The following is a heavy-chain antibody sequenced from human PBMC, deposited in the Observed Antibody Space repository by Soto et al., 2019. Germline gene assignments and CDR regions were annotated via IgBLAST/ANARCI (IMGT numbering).Heavy chain of an antibody. CDR3: ATREPGHY. Sequence: QVQLVQSGAEVKKPGASVKVSCKASGYTFTTYYMHWVRQAPGQGLEWMGIISPDGGRTSYAQKPQGRGTRTRDTSTSAVYMELNSLRSEDTAVYYCATREPGHYWGQGTLVTVSS. CDR1: GYTFTTYY. CDR2: ISPDGGRT. V-gene: IGHV1-46*01. J-gene: IGHJ4*02.